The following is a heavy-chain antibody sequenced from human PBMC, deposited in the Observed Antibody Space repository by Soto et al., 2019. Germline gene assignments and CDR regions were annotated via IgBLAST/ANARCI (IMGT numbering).Heavy chain of an antibody. CDR1: GDSVTSHY. J-gene: IGHJ5*02. CDR3: ARAPSYNWNYVNWFDP. CDR2: MHYTGFS. D-gene: IGHD1-7*01. V-gene: IGHV4-59*02. Sequence: SETLSLTCSFSGDSVTSHYLTWIRQSPEKGLEWIGYMHYTGFSHYNPSLKSRLTLSVDTSKNQFSLKLSSVTAADTAVYYCARAPSYNWNYVNWFDPWGQGTLVTVSS.